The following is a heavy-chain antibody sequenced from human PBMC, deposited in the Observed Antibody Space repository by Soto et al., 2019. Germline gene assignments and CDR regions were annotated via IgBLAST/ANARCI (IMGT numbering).Heavy chain of an antibody. J-gene: IGHJ4*02. CDR1: GYTFTSYG. CDR2: ISAYNGNT. CDR3: ARDDRSSWYSVGQGFDY. Sequence: GASVRVSCKASGYTFTSYGISWVRQAPGQGLEWMGWISAYNGNTNYAQKLQGRVTMTTDTSTSTAYMELRSLRSDDTALYYCARDDRSSWYSVGQGFDYWGQGTLVTVSS. D-gene: IGHD6-13*01. V-gene: IGHV1-18*01.